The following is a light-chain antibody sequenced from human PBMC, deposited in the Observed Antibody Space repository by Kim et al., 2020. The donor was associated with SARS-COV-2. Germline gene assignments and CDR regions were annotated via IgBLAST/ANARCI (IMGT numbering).Light chain of an antibody. CDR2: DAS. CDR3: QQRSNWPPART. Sequence: PGERATPSCRPSQSVTTYLAGYQRNPGQAPRLLIYDASNRATGIPDRFSGSGSGKDFTLTISSRESEDFAIYYCQQRSNWPPARTFGGRTKVDIK. J-gene: IGKJ4*01. CDR1: QSVTTY. V-gene: IGKV3-11*01.